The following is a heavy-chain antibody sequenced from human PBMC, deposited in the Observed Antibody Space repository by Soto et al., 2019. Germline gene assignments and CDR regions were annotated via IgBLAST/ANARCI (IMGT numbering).Heavy chain of an antibody. CDR3: ARERIAAPYYYGMDV. D-gene: IGHD6-6*01. Sequence: QLQLQVSGSGLVKPSQTPSLTFAVPCCSISRGGYSWSWIRPPPGKGPEWIGYIYPSGSTYYNPSLKSRVTISVDRSKNQFSLKLSSVTAADTAVYYCARERIAAPYYYGMDVWGQGTTVTVSS. CDR2: IYPSGST. CDR1: CCSISRGGYS. J-gene: IGHJ6*02. V-gene: IGHV4-30-2*01.